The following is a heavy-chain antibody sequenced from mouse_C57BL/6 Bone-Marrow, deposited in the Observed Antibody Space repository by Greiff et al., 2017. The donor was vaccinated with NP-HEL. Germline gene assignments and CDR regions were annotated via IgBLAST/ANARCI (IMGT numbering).Heavy chain of an antibody. J-gene: IGHJ2*01. CDR1: GFTFSDYG. Sequence: EVKLVESGGGLVKPGGSLKLSCAASGFTFSDYGMHWVRQAPEKGLEWVAYISSGSSTIYYADTVKGRFTISRDNAKNTLFLQMTSLRSEDTAMYYCARMRYYFDYWGQGTTLTVSS. CDR2: ISSGSSTI. V-gene: IGHV5-17*01. CDR3: ARMRYYFDY.